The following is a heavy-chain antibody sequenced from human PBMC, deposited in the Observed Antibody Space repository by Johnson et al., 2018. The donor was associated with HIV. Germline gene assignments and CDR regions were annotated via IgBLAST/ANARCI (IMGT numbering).Heavy chain of an antibody. CDR3: ARERSSSRKAFDI. J-gene: IGHJ3*02. CDR1: GFTFSSYA. V-gene: IGHV3-30*04. CDR2: ISYDGSNK. Sequence: QVQLVESGGGVVQPGRSLRLSCAASGFTFSSYAMHWVRQAPGKGLEWVAVISYDGSNKYYADSVKGRFTISRDNATNSLYLQMNSMRAEDTALYYCARERSSSRKAFDIWGQGTMVTVSS. D-gene: IGHD6-13*01.